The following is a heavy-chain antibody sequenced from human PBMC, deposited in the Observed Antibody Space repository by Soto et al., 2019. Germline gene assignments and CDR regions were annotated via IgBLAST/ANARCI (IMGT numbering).Heavy chain of an antibody. J-gene: IGHJ5*02. V-gene: IGHV4-59*08. CDR1: GGSISSEY. CDR3: ARQRWFDP. Sequence: QVQLQESGPGLVKPSETLSLTCTVSGGSISSEYWCWIRQSPGKGLEWIGCIYNSGTTNYNPSLSSTVTISVDTSKNHLSLKLNSVTAADTAVYYCARQRWFDPWGQGTLVTVSS. CDR2: IYNSGTT.